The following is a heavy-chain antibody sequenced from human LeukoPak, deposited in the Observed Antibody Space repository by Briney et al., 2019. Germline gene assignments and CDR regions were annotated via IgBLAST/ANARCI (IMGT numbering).Heavy chain of an antibody. CDR1: GYIFTGYY. J-gene: IGHJ4*02. CDR2: INPNSGAT. V-gene: IGHV1-2*02. Sequence: ASVQVSCKASGYIFTGYYMHWVRQAPGQGLEWMGWINPNSGATTYAQKFHGRVTMTRDTSITTAYMELGRLRSDDTALYYCARGDSSSCYYFDCWGQGTLLTVSS. CDR3: ARGDSSSCYYFDC. D-gene: IGHD6-13*01.